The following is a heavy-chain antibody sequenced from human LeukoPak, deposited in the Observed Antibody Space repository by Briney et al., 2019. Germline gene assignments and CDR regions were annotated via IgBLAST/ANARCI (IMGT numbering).Heavy chain of an antibody. Sequence: ASVKVSCKASGYTFTSYGISWVRQAPGQGLEWMGWISAYNGNTNYAQKLQGRVTMTTDTSTSTAYMELRSLRSDNTAVYYCARVDKDIVVVVAATLTAEYFQHWGQGTLVTVSS. V-gene: IGHV1-18*01. CDR3: ARVDKDIVVVVAATLTAEYFQH. CDR2: ISAYNGNT. J-gene: IGHJ1*01. D-gene: IGHD2-15*01. CDR1: GYTFTSYG.